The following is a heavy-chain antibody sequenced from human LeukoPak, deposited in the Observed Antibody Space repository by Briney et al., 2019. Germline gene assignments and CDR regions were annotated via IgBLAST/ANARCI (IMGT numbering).Heavy chain of an antibody. V-gene: IGHV4-38-2*01. CDR3: ATQFWSSYWGSSDY. CDR1: GYSISSGYY. D-gene: IGHD3-3*02. Sequence: PSETLSLTCAVSGYSISSGYYWGWIRQPPGKGLEWIGSIYHSGSTYYNLSLKSRVTISVDTSKNQFSLKLSSVTAADTAVYYCATQFWSSYWGSSDYWGQGTLVTVSS. J-gene: IGHJ4*02. CDR2: IYHSGST.